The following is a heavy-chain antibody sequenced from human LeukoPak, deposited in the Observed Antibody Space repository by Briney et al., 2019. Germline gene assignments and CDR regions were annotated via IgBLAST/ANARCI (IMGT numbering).Heavy chain of an antibody. D-gene: IGHD5-24*01. CDR2: ISGGGEST. J-gene: IGHJ4*02. CDR1: GFTFRSYE. V-gene: IGHV3-48*03. CDR3: ARRSGRRYEY. Sequence: PGGSLRLSCAASGFTFRSYEMNWVRHAPGRGLEWVSHISGGGESTVYPDAVKGRFTISRDNAKNTLYLQMNSLRDEDTGMYYCARRSGRRYEYWGQGVLVTVSP.